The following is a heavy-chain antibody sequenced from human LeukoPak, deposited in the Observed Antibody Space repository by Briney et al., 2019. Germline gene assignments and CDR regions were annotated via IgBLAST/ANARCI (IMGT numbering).Heavy chain of an antibody. CDR2: IYYHVST. V-gene: IGHV4-30-4*08. CDR3: AREREIAAAGTIFDY. CDR1: GGSLGSGDYY. D-gene: IGHD6-13*01. J-gene: IGHJ4*02. Sequence: SETLSLTSTVSGGSLGSGDYYWSWIRQPPGKGLEWIGYIYYHVSTYYSPSLNSRVNISVDTSKIQFSLKLGSGTDADTAVYYCAREREIAAAGTIFDYWGQGTLVTVSS.